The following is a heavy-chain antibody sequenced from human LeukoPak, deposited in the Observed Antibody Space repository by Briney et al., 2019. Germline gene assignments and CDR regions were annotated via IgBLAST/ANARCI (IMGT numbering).Heavy chain of an antibody. Sequence: SETLSLTCTVSGYSISSGYYWGWIRQPPGKGLEWIGSIYHSGSTYYNPSLKSRVTISVDTSKNQFSLKLSSVTAADTAVYYCARVETVTTYNWFDPWGQGTLVTVSS. J-gene: IGHJ5*02. CDR3: ARVETVTTYNWFDP. V-gene: IGHV4-38-2*02. D-gene: IGHD4-11*01. CDR1: GYSISSGYY. CDR2: IYHSGST.